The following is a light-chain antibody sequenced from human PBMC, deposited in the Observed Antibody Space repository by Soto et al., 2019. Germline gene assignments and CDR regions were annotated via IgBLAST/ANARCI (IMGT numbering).Light chain of an antibody. J-gene: IGKJ1*01. V-gene: IGKV3-20*01. CDR2: QTS. CDR1: QYINTR. Sequence: IVLTQSPATLSSFPGDRVTLSCRASQYINTRLAWYQHRPGQAPRLLIYQTSLRAAGIPARFSGSGSGTDFTLTISRLEPEDFAVYYCQQYGSSPRTFGQGTKVDNK. CDR3: QQYGSSPRT.